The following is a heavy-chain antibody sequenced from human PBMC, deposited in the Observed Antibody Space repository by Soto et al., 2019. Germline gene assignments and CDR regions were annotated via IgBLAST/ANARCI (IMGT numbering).Heavy chain of an antibody. CDR3: ARDKRFLESLDY. CDR1: GGTFSSYA. D-gene: IGHD3-3*01. CDR2: IIPIFGTA. Sequence: GASVKVSCKASGGTFSSYAISWVRQAPGQGLEWMGGIIPIFGTANYAQKFQGRVTITADKSTSTAYMELSSLRSEDTAVYYCARDKRFLESLDYWGQGTLVTVSS. J-gene: IGHJ4*02. V-gene: IGHV1-69*06.